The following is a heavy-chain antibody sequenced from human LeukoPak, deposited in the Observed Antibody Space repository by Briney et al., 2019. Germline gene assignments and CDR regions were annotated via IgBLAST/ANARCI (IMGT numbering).Heavy chain of an antibody. Sequence: GSLRLSCAASGFIFSTYAMHWVRQAPGKGLEWVAIISYDGSSTSYADSVKGRFTISRGNSKNTLYLQMSSLRTEDTAVYYCAKIEGSSSYYFDYWGQGTLVTVSS. CDR3: AKIEGSSSYYFDY. V-gene: IGHV3-30*18. CDR1: GFIFSTYA. J-gene: IGHJ4*02. D-gene: IGHD6-6*01. CDR2: ISYDGSST.